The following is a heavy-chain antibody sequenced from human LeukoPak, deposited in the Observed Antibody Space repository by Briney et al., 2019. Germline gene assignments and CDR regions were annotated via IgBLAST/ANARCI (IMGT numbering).Heavy chain of an antibody. V-gene: IGHV1-2*02. CDR3: ARAYYDFWSGLPADY. J-gene: IGHJ4*02. D-gene: IGHD3-3*01. CDR2: INPNSGGT. Sequence: ASVKVSCKASGYTFTGYYMHWVRQAPGQGLEWMGWINPNSGGTNYAQKFQGRVTMTRDTSISIAYMELSRLRSDDTAVYYCARAYYDFWSGLPADYWGQGTLVTVSS. CDR1: GYTFTGYY.